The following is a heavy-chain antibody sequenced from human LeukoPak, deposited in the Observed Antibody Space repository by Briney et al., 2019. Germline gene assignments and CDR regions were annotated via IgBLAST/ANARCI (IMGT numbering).Heavy chain of an antibody. CDR3: ASVWGYCSSTSCYAPH. D-gene: IGHD2-2*01. CDR1: GFTFSSYS. Sequence: GGSLRLSCAASGFTFSSYSMNWVRQAPGKGLEWVSSISSSSSYIYYADSVKGRLTISRDNAKNSLYLQMNSLRAEDTAVYYCASVWGYCSSTSCYAPHWGQGTLVTVSS. J-gene: IGHJ4*02. V-gene: IGHV3-21*01. CDR2: ISSSSSYI.